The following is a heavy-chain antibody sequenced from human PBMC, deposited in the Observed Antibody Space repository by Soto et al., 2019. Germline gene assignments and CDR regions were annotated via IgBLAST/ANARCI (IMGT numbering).Heavy chain of an antibody. CDR3: VGSSTRSIIYYFDY. V-gene: IGHV4-39*01. CDR2: IYYSGST. D-gene: IGHD2-2*01. Sequence: PSETLSLTCTVSGGSISSSSDYWGWIRQPPGKGLEGIGSIYYSGSTYYNPSLKSRVTIPVDTSKNQFSLKLSSVTAADTAVYYCVGSSTRSIIYYFDYWGQGTPVTVSS. CDR1: GGSISSSSDY. J-gene: IGHJ4*02.